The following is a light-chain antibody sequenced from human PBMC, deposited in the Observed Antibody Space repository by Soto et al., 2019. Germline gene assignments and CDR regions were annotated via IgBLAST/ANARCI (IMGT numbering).Light chain of an antibody. Sequence: DIQMSQSPSSLSASVGDRVTITCRASQSISTYLYWYQQEPGKAPKLLIYAASSLQSGVPSRFSGSGSGTDFTLTISSLQPEDFATYHCQQSYSIPITFGQGTRLENK. CDR3: QQSYSIPIT. CDR2: AAS. CDR1: QSISTY. J-gene: IGKJ5*01. V-gene: IGKV1-39*01.